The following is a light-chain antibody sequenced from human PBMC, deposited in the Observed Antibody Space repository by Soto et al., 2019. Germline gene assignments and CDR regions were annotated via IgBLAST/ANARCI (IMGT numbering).Light chain of an antibody. Sequence: QSVLTQPPSVSGAPVQRVTIACTGSSSNIGAGYAVHWYQQLPGTAPKLLIYIDNTRPSGVPDRFSGSRSGTSASLAITGLQAEDEADYYCQSYDSSLSGRVFGGGTKRPVL. J-gene: IGLJ3*02. CDR2: IDN. V-gene: IGLV1-40*01. CDR1: SSNIGAGYA. CDR3: QSYDSSLSGRV.